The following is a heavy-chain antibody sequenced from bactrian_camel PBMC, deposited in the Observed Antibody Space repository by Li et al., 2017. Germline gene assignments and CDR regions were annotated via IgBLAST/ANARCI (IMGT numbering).Heavy chain of an antibody. D-gene: IGHD6*01. J-gene: IGHJ4*01. V-gene: IGHV3S6*01. CDR1: GFTFSSLF. CDR3: AKDGPGWSLDY. Sequence: HVQLVESGGGLVQSGGSLRLSCVASGFTFSSLFMNWVRQAPGKGLEWVSSFYSDGIQTYYADSVKGRFTISRDNAKNTVSLQLTSLKTEDTAMYYCAKDGPGWSLDYWGQGTQVTVS. CDR2: FYSDGIQT.